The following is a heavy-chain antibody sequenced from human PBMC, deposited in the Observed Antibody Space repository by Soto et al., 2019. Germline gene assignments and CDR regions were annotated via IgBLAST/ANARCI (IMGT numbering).Heavy chain of an antibody. J-gene: IGHJ6*02. D-gene: IGHD2-8*01. CDR1: GFSVSNTF. CDR3: ARSNGGDSFYALDV. V-gene: IGHV3-53*01. CDR2: IYSGGVT. Sequence: GGSLRLSCTASGFSVSNTFMSWVRQAPGKGLEWVSLIYSGGVTYSADSVKGRFTISRDNFKNTMYLQMNSLRAEDTAMYYCARSNGGDSFYALDVWGQGTTVTVYS.